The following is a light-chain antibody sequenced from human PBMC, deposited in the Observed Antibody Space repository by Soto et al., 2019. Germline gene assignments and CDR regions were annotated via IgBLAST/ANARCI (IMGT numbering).Light chain of an antibody. CDR2: AAS. V-gene: IGKV1-17*01. CDR1: QGISTY. Sequence: DIQMTQSPSSLSASVGDRVTITCRASQGISTYLGWYQQKPGKAPKRLIYAASRLQSGVPSRFSGSGSGTEFTLTISSLQPEDFATYYCLQHNSHPLTFGGGTRVEIK. J-gene: IGKJ4*01. CDR3: LQHNSHPLT.